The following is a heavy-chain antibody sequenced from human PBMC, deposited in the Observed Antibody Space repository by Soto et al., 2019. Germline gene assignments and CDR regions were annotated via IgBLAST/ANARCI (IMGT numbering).Heavy chain of an antibody. D-gene: IGHD3-10*02. Sequence: SETLSLTCTVSGGSISSYYWSWIRQPPGKGLEWIGYIYYSGSTNYNPSLKSRVTISVDTSKNQFSLKLSSVTAADTAVYYCARHTYLGSGMGNWFDPWGQGTLVTVSS. V-gene: IGHV4-59*08. CDR1: GGSISSYY. CDR3: ARHTYLGSGMGNWFDP. CDR2: IYYSGST. J-gene: IGHJ5*02.